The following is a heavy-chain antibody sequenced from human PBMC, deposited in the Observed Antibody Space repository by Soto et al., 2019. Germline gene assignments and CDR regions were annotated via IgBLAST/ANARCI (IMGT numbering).Heavy chain of an antibody. Sequence: QVQLQESGPGLVKPSQTLSLTCTVSGGSISSGGYYWSWIRQHPGKGLEWIGYIYYSGSTYYNPSLKSRVTTSVDTAKNQVSLKLSAVTAADTAVDYCASSGGGYSDALDYGGQGTLVTVSS. CDR2: IYYSGST. V-gene: IGHV4-31*03. CDR3: ASSGGGYSDALDY. D-gene: IGHD5-18*01. CDR1: GGSISSGGYY. J-gene: IGHJ4*02.